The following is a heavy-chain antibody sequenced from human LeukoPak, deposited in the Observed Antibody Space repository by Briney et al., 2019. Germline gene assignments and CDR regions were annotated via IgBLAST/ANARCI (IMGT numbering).Heavy chain of an antibody. CDR3: TRYLRRDEEGGFDP. CDR1: GGSISGHY. J-gene: IGHJ5*02. CDR2: IYYSGST. Sequence: SETLSLTCNVSGGSISGHYWSWIRQPPGKGLEWIGYIYYSGSTDYNSSLKSRVTISVDMSKNQFSLKLSSVTAADTAVYYCTRYLRRDEEGGFDPWGQGTLVIVSS. V-gene: IGHV4-59*08. D-gene: IGHD3-16*01.